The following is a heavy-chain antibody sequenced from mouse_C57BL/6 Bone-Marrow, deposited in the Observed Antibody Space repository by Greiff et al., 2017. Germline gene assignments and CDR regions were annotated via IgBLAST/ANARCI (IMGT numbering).Heavy chain of an antibody. Sequence: QVQLKQSGPELVKPGASVKISCKASGYAFSSSWMNWVKQRPGTGLAWIGRIYPGDGDTNYNGKFKGTATLTADKSSSTAYMQLSSLTSEDSAVYFCARGRYYYGSSPSWFAYWGQGTLVTVSA. CDR1: GYAFSSSW. D-gene: IGHD1-1*01. CDR2: IYPGDGDT. J-gene: IGHJ3*01. CDR3: ARGRYYYGSSPSWFAY. V-gene: IGHV1-82*01.